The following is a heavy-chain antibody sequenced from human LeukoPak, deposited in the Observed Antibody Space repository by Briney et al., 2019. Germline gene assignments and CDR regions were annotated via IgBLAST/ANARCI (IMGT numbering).Heavy chain of an antibody. D-gene: IGHD3-16*02. Sequence: PSETLSLTCTVSGGSISRYYWSWIRQPAGKGLEWIGRIYTSGSTNYNPSLKSRVTMSVDTSKNQFSLKLSSVTAADTAVYYCARVIYDYVWGSYRSGAFDIWRQGTMGTVSS. CDR1: GGSISRYY. CDR2: IYTSGST. V-gene: IGHV4-4*07. CDR3: ARVIYDYVWGSYRSGAFDI. J-gene: IGHJ3*02.